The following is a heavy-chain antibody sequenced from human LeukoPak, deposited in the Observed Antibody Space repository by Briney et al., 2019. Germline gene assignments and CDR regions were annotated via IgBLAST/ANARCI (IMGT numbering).Heavy chain of an antibody. CDR1: GGSISSYY. D-gene: IGHD5-12*01. Sequence: SETLSLTCTVSGGSISSYYWSWIRQPAGKGLEWIGYIYYTGSTNYNPSLKSRVTISVDTSKIQFSLKLSSVTAADTAVYYCARVFGSGYDFRGAFDIWGQGTMVTVSS. CDR2: IYYTGST. V-gene: IGHV4-59*01. J-gene: IGHJ3*02. CDR3: ARVFGSGYDFRGAFDI.